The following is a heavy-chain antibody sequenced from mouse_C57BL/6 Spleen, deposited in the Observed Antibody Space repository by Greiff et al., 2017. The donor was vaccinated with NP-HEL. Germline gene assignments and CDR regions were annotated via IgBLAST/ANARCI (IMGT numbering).Heavy chain of an antibody. CDR2: ISSGGDYI. CDR3: TRGGDDYDKNCFAY. CDR1: GFTFSSYA. Sequence: EVQVVESGEGLVKPGGSLKLSCAASGFTFSSYAMSWVRQTPEKRLEWVAYISSGGDYIYYADTVKGRFTISRDNARNTLYLQMSRLKSEDTSMYYWTRGGDDYDKNCFAYWGQGTLVTVSA. J-gene: IGHJ3*01. D-gene: IGHD2-4*01. V-gene: IGHV5-9-1*02.